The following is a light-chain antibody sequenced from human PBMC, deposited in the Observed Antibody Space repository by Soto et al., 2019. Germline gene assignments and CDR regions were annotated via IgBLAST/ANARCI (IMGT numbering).Light chain of an antibody. V-gene: IGKV1-39*01. Sequence: DIQMTKSPPSLSASVGDRVIITCRTSQSIDNYLNWYQQKPGKAPKLLIYAASTLQSGVPSRFSASGSETDFTLTISSLQPEDFATYYCQQSYTTLFTFGPGTKVDLK. J-gene: IGKJ3*01. CDR2: AAS. CDR1: QSIDNY. CDR3: QQSYTTLFT.